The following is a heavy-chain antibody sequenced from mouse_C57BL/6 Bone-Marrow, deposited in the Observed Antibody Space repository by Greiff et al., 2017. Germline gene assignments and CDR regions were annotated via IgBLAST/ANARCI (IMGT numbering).Heavy chain of an antibody. D-gene: IGHD1-1*01. J-gene: IGHJ2*01. CDR2: IDPSDSYT. CDR1: GYTFTSYW. V-gene: IGHV1-50*01. Sequence: VQLQQPGAELVKPGASVKLSCKASGYTFTSYWMQWVKQRPGQGLEWIGEIDPSDSYTNYNQKFKGKATLTVDTSSSTAYMQLSSLTSEGSAVYYCARDGSPFFDYGGQGTTLTVSS. CDR3: ARDGSPFFDY.